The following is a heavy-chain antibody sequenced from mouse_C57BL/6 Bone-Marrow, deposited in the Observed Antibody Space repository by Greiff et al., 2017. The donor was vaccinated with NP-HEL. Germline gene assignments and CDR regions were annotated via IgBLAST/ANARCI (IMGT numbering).Heavy chain of an antibody. CDR1: GFNIKDDY. J-gene: IGHJ3*01. CDR3: TTRSNYAWFAY. CDR2: IDPENGDT. Sequence: EVMLVESGAELVRPGASVKLSCTASGFNIKDDYMHWVKQRPEQGLEWIGWIDPENGDTEYASKFQGKATITADTSSNTAYLQLSSLTSEDTAVYYCTTRSNYAWFAYWGQGTLVTVSA. V-gene: IGHV14-4*01. D-gene: IGHD2-5*01.